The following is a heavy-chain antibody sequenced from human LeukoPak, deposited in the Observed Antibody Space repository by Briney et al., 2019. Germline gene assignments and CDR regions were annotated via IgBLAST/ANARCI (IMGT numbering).Heavy chain of an antibody. CDR2: ISAYNGNT. CDR3: ARDPRIWYSSGWPYFDY. V-gene: IGHV1-18*04. CDR1: GYTFTSYG. J-gene: IGHJ4*02. Sequence: ASVKVSCKASGYTFTSYGISWVRQAPGQGLEWMGWISAYNGNTNYAQKPQGRVTMTTDTSTSTAYMELRSLRSDDTAVYYCARDPRIWYSSGWPYFDYWGQGTLVTVSS. D-gene: IGHD6-19*01.